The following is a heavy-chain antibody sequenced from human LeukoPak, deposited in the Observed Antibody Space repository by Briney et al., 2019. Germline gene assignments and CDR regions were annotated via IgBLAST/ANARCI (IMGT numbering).Heavy chain of an antibody. CDR2: IYSGGST. CDR1: GFTVSSNY. J-gene: IGHJ4*02. Sequence: GGSLRLSCAASGFTVSSNYMSWVRQAPGKGLKWVSVIYSGGSTYYADSVKGRFTISRDNSKNTLYLQMNSLRAEDTAVYYCARLTWIRADYWGQGTLVTVSS. CDR3: ARLTWIRADY. V-gene: IGHV3-66*02. D-gene: IGHD5-18*01.